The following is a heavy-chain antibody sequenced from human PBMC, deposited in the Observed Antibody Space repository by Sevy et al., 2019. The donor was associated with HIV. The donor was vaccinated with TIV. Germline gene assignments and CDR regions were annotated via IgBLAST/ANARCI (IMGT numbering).Heavy chain of an antibody. CDR3: ATAPGGYYGGRDAFDI. CDR2: FDPEDGET. Sequence: ASVKVSCKVSGYTLTELSMHWVRQAPGKGLEWMGGFDPEDGETIYAQKFQGRVTMTEDTSTDTAYMELSSLRAEDTAVYYCATAPGGYYGGRDAFDIWGQGTMVTVSS. V-gene: IGHV1-24*01. J-gene: IGHJ3*02. D-gene: IGHD1-26*01. CDR1: GYTLTELS.